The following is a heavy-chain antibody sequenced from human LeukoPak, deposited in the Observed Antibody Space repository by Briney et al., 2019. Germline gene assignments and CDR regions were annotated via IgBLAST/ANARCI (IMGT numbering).Heavy chain of an antibody. J-gene: IGHJ4*02. CDR3: AKDFRSSGYSYGYDY. Sequence: ASVKVSCKASGYTFTNYYMHWVRQAPGQGLEWMGIINPSGGGTTYAQKFQGRVTMTRDASTSTVYMELSSLRSEDTAVYYCAKDFRSSGYSYGYDYWGQGTLVTVSS. CDR1: GYTFTNYY. CDR2: INPSGGGT. V-gene: IGHV1-46*01. D-gene: IGHD5-18*01.